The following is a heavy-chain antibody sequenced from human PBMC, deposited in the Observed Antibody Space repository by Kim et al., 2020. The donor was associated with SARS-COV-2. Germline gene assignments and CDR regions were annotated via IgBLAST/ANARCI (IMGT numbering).Heavy chain of an antibody. CDR3: ARGGSGYTSDY. D-gene: IGHD5-18*01. CDR1: GFTFSNYY. CDR2: ISGTGGNT. J-gene: IGHJ4*02. Sequence: GGSLRLSCEASGFTFSNYYMHWVRQAPGKGLEYVSAISGTGGNTLYANSVKGRFTISRDTSKNTLYLQMGSLRPDDMAVHYCARGGSGYTSDYWGQGTLV. V-gene: IGHV3-64*01.